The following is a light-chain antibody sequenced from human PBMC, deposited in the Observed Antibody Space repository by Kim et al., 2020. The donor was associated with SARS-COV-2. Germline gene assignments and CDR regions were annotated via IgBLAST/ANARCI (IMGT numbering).Light chain of an antibody. CDR1: QGISDH. J-gene: IGKJ4*01. CDR2: SAS. V-gene: IGKV1-16*01. Sequence: ASVGDRVTISCRASQGISDHLAWFQQKPGKAPKSLIFSASSLQNGVPSRFSGTASTTDFTLTISCLQPEDFATYYCQQYHSFPLTFGGGTKVDIK. CDR3: QQYHSFPLT.